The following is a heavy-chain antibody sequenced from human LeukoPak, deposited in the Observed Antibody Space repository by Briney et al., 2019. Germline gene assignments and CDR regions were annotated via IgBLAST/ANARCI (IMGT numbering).Heavy chain of an antibody. D-gene: IGHD6-19*01. Sequence: ASVTVSCKTSGYRFTNYGVHWVRQAPGQGLEWMGWTSAYNGDTKYGQKFQGRLTMTTDTSTSTAYLDARSLRSEDTAVYYCARDLLQWQTNNWLAPWGQGTLVTVSS. V-gene: IGHV1-18*01. CDR3: ARDLLQWQTNNWLAP. CDR1: GYRFTNYG. J-gene: IGHJ5*02. CDR2: TSAYNGDT.